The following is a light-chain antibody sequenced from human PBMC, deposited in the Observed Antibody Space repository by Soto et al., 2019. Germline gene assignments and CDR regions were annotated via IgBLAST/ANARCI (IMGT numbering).Light chain of an antibody. CDR3: QQRYTWLT. CDR2: DTS. CDR1: QSVTKY. Sequence: EIVLTQSPDTLSSSPGERVTISCRASQSVTKYLAWYKQKPGQAPRLLIYDTSHRATGIPARFSRSGSGTDFTLTTSSLESEDSGIYYCQQRYTWLTFGGGTKVDIK. J-gene: IGKJ4*01. V-gene: IGKV3-11*01.